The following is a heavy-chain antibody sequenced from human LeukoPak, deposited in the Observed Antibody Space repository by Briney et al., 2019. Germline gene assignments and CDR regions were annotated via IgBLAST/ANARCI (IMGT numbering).Heavy chain of an antibody. D-gene: IGHD3-9*01. CDR2: MYYSGST. J-gene: IGHJ4*02. CDR1: GGSISSSNYC. V-gene: IGHV4-39*01. Sequence: SETLSLTCTVSGGSISSSNYCWGWVRQPPGKGLEWIVTMYYSGSTFYNPSLKSRVMISVDTSKNQFSLKLSSVTAADTAVYYCASMKYDILTGYYLNYFDYWGQGTLVAVSS. CDR3: ASMKYDILTGYYLNYFDY.